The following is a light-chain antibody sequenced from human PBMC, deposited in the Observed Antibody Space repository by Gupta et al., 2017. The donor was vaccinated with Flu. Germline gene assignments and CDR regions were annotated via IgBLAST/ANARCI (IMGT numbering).Light chain of an antibody. CDR2: QDS. Sequence: SYELTQPPSVSVSPGQPASITCSGDKLGDKYACWYQQKPGQSPVLVIYQDSKRPSGIPERFSGSNSGNTATLTISGTQAMDEADYYCQAWDSSTANVFGTGTKVTVL. CDR1: KLGDKY. J-gene: IGLJ1*01. V-gene: IGLV3-1*01. CDR3: QAWDSSTANV.